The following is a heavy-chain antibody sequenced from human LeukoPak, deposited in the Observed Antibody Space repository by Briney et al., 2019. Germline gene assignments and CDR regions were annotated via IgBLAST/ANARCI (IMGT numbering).Heavy chain of an antibody. CDR3: ASGGSSGYYFY. Sequence: PSETLPLTCTVSGGSISSSSYYWGWIRQPPGKGLEWIGSIYYSGSTYYNPSLKSRVTISVDTSKNQFSLKLSSVTAADTAVYYCASGGSSGYYFYWGQGTLVTVSS. V-gene: IGHV4-39*01. J-gene: IGHJ4*02. D-gene: IGHD3-22*01. CDR2: IYYSGST. CDR1: GGSISSSSYY.